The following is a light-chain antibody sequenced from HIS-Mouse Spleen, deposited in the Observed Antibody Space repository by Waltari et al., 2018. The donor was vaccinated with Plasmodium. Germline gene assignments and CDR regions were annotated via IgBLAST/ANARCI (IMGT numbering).Light chain of an antibody. V-gene: IGKV1-39*01. CDR2: AAS. Sequence: DIQMTQSPSSLSASVGDRVTITCRASQSISSYLNWYQQKPGKAPKLLIYAASSLQSGVPSSFSGSGSGTDFTLTISSLQPEDCATYYCQQSYSTPPTFGGGTKVEIK. CDR1: QSISSY. J-gene: IGKJ4*01. CDR3: QQSYSTPPT.